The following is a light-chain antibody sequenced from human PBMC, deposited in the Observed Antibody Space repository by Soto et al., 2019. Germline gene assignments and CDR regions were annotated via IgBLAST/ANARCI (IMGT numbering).Light chain of an antibody. CDR1: SSDVGGYNY. Sequence: QSALTQPASVSGSPGQSITISCTGTSSDVGGYNYVSWYQQHPGKAPKLMIYDVSNRPSGVSNRFSGSQSGNTASLTISGLQAEDEADYYCNSYTSGTTLVFGTGTKLTVL. CDR3: NSYTSGTTLV. J-gene: IGLJ1*01. V-gene: IGLV2-14*03. CDR2: DVS.